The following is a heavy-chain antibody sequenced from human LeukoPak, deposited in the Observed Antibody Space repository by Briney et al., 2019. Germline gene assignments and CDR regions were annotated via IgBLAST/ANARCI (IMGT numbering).Heavy chain of an antibody. Sequence: GGSRQISCKGAGSLFTSYWISGVRQLPGKGLEGMGRIEQSDAYTKYSPSWQGHVTISAEKSSSTAYLQWRSLKASDTAMYYCAVSPLWFGELFPYRWGQGTLVTVSS. J-gene: IGHJ5*02. CDR1: GSLFTSYW. CDR3: AVSPLWFGELFPYR. D-gene: IGHD3-10*01. CDR2: IEQSDAYT. V-gene: IGHV5-10-1*01.